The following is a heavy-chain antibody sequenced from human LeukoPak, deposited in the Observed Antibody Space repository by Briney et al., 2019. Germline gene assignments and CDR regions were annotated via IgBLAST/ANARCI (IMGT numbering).Heavy chain of an antibody. V-gene: IGHV3-23*01. Sequence: GGSLRLSCAASGFTLSSYATTRVRQAPGKGLEWVSAISGSGADTYYADSVKGRFTISRDTSKNTVYLQMNSLRDEDTAVYYCAKQLDSGNYYPTGDDYWGQGTLVTVSS. CDR3: AKQLDSGNYYPTGDDY. CDR1: GFTLSSYA. J-gene: IGHJ4*02. D-gene: IGHD3-10*01. CDR2: ISGSGADT.